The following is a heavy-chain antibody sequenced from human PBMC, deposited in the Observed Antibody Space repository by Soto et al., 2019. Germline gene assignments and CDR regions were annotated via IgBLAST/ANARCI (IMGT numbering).Heavy chain of an antibody. CDR1: GGSISSYY. V-gene: IGHV4-59*12. CDR3: ARDLPYYDFWSRDDAFDI. CDR2: IYYSGST. J-gene: IGHJ3*02. D-gene: IGHD3-3*01. Sequence: SETLSLTCTVSGGSISSYYWSWIRQPPGKGLEWIGYIYYSGSTNYNPSLKSRVTISRDNAKNSLYLQMNSLRAEDTAVYYCARDLPYYDFWSRDDAFDIWGQGTMVTVSS.